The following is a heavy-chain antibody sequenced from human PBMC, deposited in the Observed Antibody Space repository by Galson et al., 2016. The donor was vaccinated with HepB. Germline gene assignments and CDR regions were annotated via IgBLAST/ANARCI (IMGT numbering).Heavy chain of an antibody. Sequence: SLRLSCAASGFTFINYAMSWVRQAPGKGLGWVSSISGRGVGATYYADSVKGRFTISRDNSKNTLYLQMNSLRVEDTAVYYCAASDYDNFGPLGWFDPWGQGTQVAVAS. J-gene: IGHJ5*02. CDR2: ISGRGVGAT. D-gene: IGHD4-11*01. CDR3: AASDYDNFGPLGWFDP. V-gene: IGHV3-23*01. CDR1: GFTFINYA.